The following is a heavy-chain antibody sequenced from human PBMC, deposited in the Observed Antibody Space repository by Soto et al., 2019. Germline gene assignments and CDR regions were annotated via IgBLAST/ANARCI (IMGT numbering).Heavy chain of an antibody. CDR3: ARGRRFGAFDI. J-gene: IGHJ3*02. V-gene: IGHV4-34*01. Sequence: PSETLSPTCAVYGGSFSGYYWSWIRQPPGKGLEWIGEINHSGSTNYNPSLKSRVTISVDTSKNQFSLKLSSVTAADTAVYYCARGRRFGAFDIWGQGTMVTVSS. CDR1: GGSFSGYY. D-gene: IGHD3-3*01. CDR2: INHSGST.